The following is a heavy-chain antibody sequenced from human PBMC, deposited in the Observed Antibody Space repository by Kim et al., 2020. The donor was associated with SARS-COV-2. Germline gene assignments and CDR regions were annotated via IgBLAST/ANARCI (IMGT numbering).Heavy chain of an antibody. CDR1: GFTFSSYA. V-gene: IGHV3-23*01. Sequence: GGSLRLSCAASGFTFSSYAMSWVRQAPGKGLEWVSAISGSGGSTYYADSVKGRFTISRDNSKNTLYLQMNSLRAEDTAVYYCAKGKLSSSGSPWDDYWGQGTLVTVSS. CDR2: ISGSGGST. D-gene: IGHD3-10*01. J-gene: IGHJ4*02. CDR3: AKGKLSSSGSPWDDY.